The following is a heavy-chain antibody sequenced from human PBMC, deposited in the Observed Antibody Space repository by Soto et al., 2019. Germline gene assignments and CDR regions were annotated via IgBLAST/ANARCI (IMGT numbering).Heavy chain of an antibody. V-gene: IGHV4-59*01. D-gene: IGHD3-9*01. CDR2: IYYSGST. Sequence: SETLSLTCTVSGGSISSYYWSWIRQPPGKGLEWIGYIYYSGSTNYNPSLKSRVTISVDTSKNQFSLKLSSVTAADTAVYYCARSFDILTGYRSKFYFDYWGQGTLVNVS. J-gene: IGHJ4*02. CDR3: ARSFDILTGYRSKFYFDY. CDR1: GGSISSYY.